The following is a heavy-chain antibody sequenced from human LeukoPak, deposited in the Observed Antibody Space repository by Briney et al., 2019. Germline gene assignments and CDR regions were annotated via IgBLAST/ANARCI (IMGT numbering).Heavy chain of an antibody. CDR2: TYYRSKWYN. CDR3: AREVTYYYGSGSYYPAFDI. Sequence: SQTLSLTCAISGDSVSSNSAAWNWIRQSPSRGLEWLRRTYYRSKWYNDYAVSVKSRITINPDTSKNQFSLQLNPVTPEDTAVYYCAREVTYYYGSGSYYPAFDIWGQRTMVTVSS. CDR1: GDSVSSNSAA. D-gene: IGHD3-10*01. V-gene: IGHV6-1*01. J-gene: IGHJ3*02.